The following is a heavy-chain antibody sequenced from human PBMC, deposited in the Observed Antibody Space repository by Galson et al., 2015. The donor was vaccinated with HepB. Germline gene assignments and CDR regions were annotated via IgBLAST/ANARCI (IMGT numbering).Heavy chain of an antibody. D-gene: IGHD7-27*01. CDR3: AHRHLGLPWFDY. CDR2: IFWDDDK. Sequence: PALVKPTQTLTLACTFSGFSLSTSDVAVGWIRQPPGKALEWLALIFWDDDKRYSPSLRSRLTITKDTSNNQVVPTMTNMDPVDTATYYCAHRHLGLPWFDYWGQGTLVTVSS. J-gene: IGHJ4*02. V-gene: IGHV2-5*02. CDR1: GFSLSTSDVA.